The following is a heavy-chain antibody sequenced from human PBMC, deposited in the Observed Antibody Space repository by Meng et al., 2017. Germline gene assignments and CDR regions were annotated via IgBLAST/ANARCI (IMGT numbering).Heavy chain of an antibody. D-gene: IGHD3-22*01. CDR3: ARVPTYYYDSSGYYLFDY. J-gene: IGHJ4*02. V-gene: IGHV4-34*01. CDR2: INHSGST. CDR1: GGAFSGYY. Sequence: QVQLQQWGAGLFKPTATLSLTCAGYGGAFSGYYWSWIRQPPGKGLEWIGEINHSGSTNYNPSLKSRVTISVDTSKNQFSLKLSSVTAADTAVYYCARVPTYYYDSSGYYLFDYWGQGTLVTVSS.